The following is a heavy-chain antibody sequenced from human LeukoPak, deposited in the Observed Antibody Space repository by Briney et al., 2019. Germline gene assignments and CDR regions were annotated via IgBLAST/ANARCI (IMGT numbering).Heavy chain of an antibody. CDR1: GDSVSSNSAA. J-gene: IGHJ5*02. CDR3: ARSRWNYDNRFDP. Sequence: SQTLSLTCAISGDSVSSNSAAWNWIRQSPSRGLEWLGRPYYMSKWYNDYAVSVKSRVTINPDPSKNQVALQLNSVTPEDTAVYYCARSRWNYDNRFDPWGQGTLVTVSS. D-gene: IGHD1-7*01. V-gene: IGHV6-1*01. CDR2: PYYMSKWYN.